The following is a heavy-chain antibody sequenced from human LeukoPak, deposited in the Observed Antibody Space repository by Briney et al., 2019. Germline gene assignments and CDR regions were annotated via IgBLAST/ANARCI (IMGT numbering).Heavy chain of an antibody. CDR1: GYTFTGYY. J-gene: IGHJ4*02. CDR2: INPNSGGT. CDR3: ARDRGIAAAGCFDY. Sequence: ASVKVSCKASGYTFTGYYMHWMRQAPGHGLEWMGWINPNSGGTNYAQKFQGRVTMTRDTSISTAYMELSRLRSDDTAVYYCARDRGIAAAGCFDYWGQGTLVTVSS. D-gene: IGHD6-13*01. V-gene: IGHV1-2*02.